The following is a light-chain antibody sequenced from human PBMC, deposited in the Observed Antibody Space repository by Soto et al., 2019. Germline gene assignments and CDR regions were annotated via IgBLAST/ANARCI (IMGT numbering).Light chain of an antibody. Sequence: QSALTQPASVSGSPGQSITISCTGTSSDVGGYNNVSWYQHHPGKAPKLIIYDVSNRASGVSIRFSGSTSDNSASLAISGLQPEDEADYHCSAYTTSNTRQIVFVTGTKLTVL. J-gene: IGLJ1*01. CDR3: SAYTTSNTRQIV. V-gene: IGLV2-14*03. CDR1: SSDVGGYNN. CDR2: DVS.